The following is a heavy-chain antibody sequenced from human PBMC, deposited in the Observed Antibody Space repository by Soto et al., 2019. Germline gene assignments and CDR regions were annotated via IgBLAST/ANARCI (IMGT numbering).Heavy chain of an antibody. J-gene: IGHJ4*02. CDR1: GFTFSRYW. V-gene: IGHV3-74*01. D-gene: IGHD2-15*01. CDR3: ATLNRFVSNY. Sequence: GGSLRLSCAASGFTFSRYWMHWVRQAPGKGLVWVSYIYGDGSGTNYADSVKGRFTISRDNAKSTLYLQMNSLRAEDTAVYYCATLNRFVSNYWGEGTQVTVCS. CDR2: IYGDGSGT.